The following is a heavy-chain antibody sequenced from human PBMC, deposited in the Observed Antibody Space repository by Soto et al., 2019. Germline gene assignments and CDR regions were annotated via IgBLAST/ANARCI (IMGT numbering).Heavy chain of an antibody. CDR3: ASGLLKAVASNCDY. J-gene: IGHJ4*02. CDR2: IYHSGST. Sequence: SETLSLTCAVSGGSISSSNWWSWVRQPPGKGLEWIGEIYHSGSTNYNPSLKSRVTISVDKSKNHFSLKLSSVTAADTAVYYSASGLLKAVASNCDYWGQGTLVTVSS. D-gene: IGHD6-19*01. V-gene: IGHV4-4*02. CDR1: GGSISSSNW.